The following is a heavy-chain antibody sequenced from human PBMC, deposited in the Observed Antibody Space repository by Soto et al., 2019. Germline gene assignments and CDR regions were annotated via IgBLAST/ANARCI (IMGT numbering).Heavy chain of an antibody. CDR3: VKVWSAVGATRGFDAFDI. Sequence: GGSLRLSCSASGFTFSSYAMHWVRQAPGKGLEYVSAISSNGGSTYYADSVKGRFTISRDNSKNTLYLQMSSLRAEDTAVYYCVKVWSAVGATRGFDAFDIWGQGTMVTVSS. D-gene: IGHD1-26*01. V-gene: IGHV3-64D*08. CDR1: GFTFSSYA. J-gene: IGHJ3*02. CDR2: ISSNGGST.